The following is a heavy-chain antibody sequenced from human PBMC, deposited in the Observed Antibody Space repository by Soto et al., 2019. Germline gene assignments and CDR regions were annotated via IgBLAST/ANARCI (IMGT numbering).Heavy chain of an antibody. Sequence: SLKVSCKSCAGTFRSYAISWVRQAPGQGLEWMGGIIPIFGTANYAQKFQGRVTITADESTSTAYMELSSLRSEDTVVYYCARHPASYYDSSGYYHYYFDSWGQGTLVTVSS. CDR1: AGTFRSYA. D-gene: IGHD3-22*01. J-gene: IGHJ4*02. V-gene: IGHV1-69*13. CDR2: IIPIFGTA. CDR3: ARHPASYYDSSGYYHYYFDS.